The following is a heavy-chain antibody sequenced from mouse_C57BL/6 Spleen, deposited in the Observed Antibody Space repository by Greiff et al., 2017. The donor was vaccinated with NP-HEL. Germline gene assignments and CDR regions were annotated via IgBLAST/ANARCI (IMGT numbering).Heavy chain of an antibody. V-gene: IGHV1-80*01. CDR1: GYAFSSYW. D-gene: IGHD2-4*01. CDR2: LYPGDGDT. Sequence: QVQLQQSGAELVKPGASVKISCKASGYAFSSYWLNWVKQRPGKGLEWIGQLYPGDGDTNYNGKFKGTATLTADKSSSTAYMQLSSLTSEDSAVYFCARSRDYDAYYYAMDYWGQGTSVTVSS. J-gene: IGHJ4*01. CDR3: ARSRDYDAYYYAMDY.